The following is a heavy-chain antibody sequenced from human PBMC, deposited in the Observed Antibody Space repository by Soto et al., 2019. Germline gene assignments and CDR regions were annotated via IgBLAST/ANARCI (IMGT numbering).Heavy chain of an antibody. V-gene: IGHV1-3*01. J-gene: IGHJ4*02. CDR3: AREAVPFGQWLVREGYYFDY. CDR2: INAGNGNT. CDR1: GYTFTSYA. D-gene: IGHD6-19*01. Sequence: GASVKVSCKASGYTFTSYAMHWVRQAPGQRLEWMGWINAGNGNTKYSQKFQGRVTITRDTSASTAYMELSSLRSEDTAVYYCAREAVPFGQWLVREGYYFDYWGQGTLVTVSS.